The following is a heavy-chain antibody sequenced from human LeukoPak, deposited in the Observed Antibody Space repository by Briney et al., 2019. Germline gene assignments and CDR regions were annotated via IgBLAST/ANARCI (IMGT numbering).Heavy chain of an antibody. Sequence: GSLRLSYAASGFTVSTNYMTWIRQAPGKGLEWVSVMYTLGNTNYADSVRGRFTISRDNSKNTLYLQMNSLRAEDTAVYYCAGYGGSYPYYMDVWGKGTTVTVSS. V-gene: IGHV3-66*01. J-gene: IGHJ6*03. D-gene: IGHD1-26*01. CDR3: AGYGGSYPYYMDV. CDR2: MYTLGNT. CDR1: GFTVSTNY.